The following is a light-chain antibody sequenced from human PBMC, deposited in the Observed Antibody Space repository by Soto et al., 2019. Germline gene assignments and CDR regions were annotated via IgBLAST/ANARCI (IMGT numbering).Light chain of an antibody. CDR3: QQYYSSPWT. CDR1: QSVLYSSNNKIY. Sequence: DIVMTQSPDSLAVSLGERATINCKSSQSVLYSSNNKIYLAWYQQKPGQPPKLLIYWASTRESGVPDRFSGSGSGTDFTLTISSLQAEDLAVYYCQQYYSSPWTFGQGTKVDIK. CDR2: WAS. V-gene: IGKV4-1*01. J-gene: IGKJ1*01.